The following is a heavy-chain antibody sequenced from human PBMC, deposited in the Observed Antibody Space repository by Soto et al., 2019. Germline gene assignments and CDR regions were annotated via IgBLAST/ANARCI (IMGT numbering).Heavy chain of an antibody. CDR3: APYSVGEGGRGY. D-gene: IGHD5-12*01. CDR2: HHSDST. J-gene: IGHJ4*02. CDR1: GASMSGQH. V-gene: IGHV4-4*09. Sequence: QVQLQESGPGLVKPSETLSLTCTVSGASMSGQHWSWIRQPPGKGLEWIGHHSDSTNYNPSLKSRITISTDTSKNQFSLKLSSVTAADTAVYYCAPYSVGEGGRGYWGEGPLVTVSP.